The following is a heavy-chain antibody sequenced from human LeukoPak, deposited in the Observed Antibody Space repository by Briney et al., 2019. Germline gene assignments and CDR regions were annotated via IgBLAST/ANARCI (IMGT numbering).Heavy chain of an antibody. CDR2: INHSGST. CDR3: ARSSDSSSLQYFQH. Sequence: SETLSLTCAVYGGSFSGYYWSWIRQPPGKGLEWIGEINHSGSTNYNPSLKSRVTISVDTSKNQFSLKLSSVTAADTAVYYCARSSDSSSLQYFQHWGQGTLVTVSS. CDR1: GGSFSGYY. J-gene: IGHJ1*01. D-gene: IGHD6-6*01. V-gene: IGHV4-34*01.